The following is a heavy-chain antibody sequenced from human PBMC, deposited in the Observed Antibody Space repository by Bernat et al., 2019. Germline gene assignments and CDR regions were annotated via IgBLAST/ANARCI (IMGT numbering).Heavy chain of an antibody. D-gene: IGHD3-9*01. J-gene: IGHJ6*02. CDR1: GFTFSSYW. CDR2: IKQDGSEK. V-gene: IGHV3-7*01. Sequence: EVQLVESGGGLVQPGGSLRLSCAASGFTFSSYWMSWVRQAPGKGLEWVANIKQDGSEKDYVDYVKGRFTSCTNNAKNSLYLQMNSLRAEDTAVYYCARDQAYYDILTGPYYYYYGMDVWGQGTTVTVSS. CDR3: ARDQAYYDILTGPYYYYYGMDV.